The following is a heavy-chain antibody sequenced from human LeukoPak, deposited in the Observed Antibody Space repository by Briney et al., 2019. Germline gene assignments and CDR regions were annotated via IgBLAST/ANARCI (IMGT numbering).Heavy chain of an antibody. CDR2: INSDGSST. D-gene: IGHD1-7*01. CDR1: GFTFSSYW. J-gene: IGHJ5*02. V-gene: IGHV3-74*01. Sequence: GGSLRLSCAASGFTFSSYWMPWVRQAPGKGLVWVSRINSDGSSTSYADSVKGRFTISRDNAKNTLYLQMNSLRAEDTAVYYCAREVNWNFWVWFDPWGQGTLVTVSS. CDR3: AREVNWNFWVWFDP.